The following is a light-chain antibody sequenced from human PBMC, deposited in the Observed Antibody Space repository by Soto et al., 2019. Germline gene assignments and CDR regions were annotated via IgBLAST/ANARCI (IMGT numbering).Light chain of an antibody. CDR2: EVS. CDR1: SSDIDNYNY. V-gene: IGLV2-14*01. J-gene: IGLJ3*02. CDR3: SSYTSSSTWV. Sequence: QSALTQPASVSGSPGQSITISCTATSSDIDNYNYVSWYQHHPGKAPKLMIYEVSNRPSGVSNRFSGSRSGNTASLTISGLQAEDEADYYCSSYTSSSTWVFGGGTKVTVL.